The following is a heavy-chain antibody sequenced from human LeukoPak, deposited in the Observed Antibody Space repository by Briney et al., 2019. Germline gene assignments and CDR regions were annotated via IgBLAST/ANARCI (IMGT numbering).Heavy chain of an antibody. Sequence: GGSLRLSCAASGFTFSSYAMSWVRQAPGKGLEWVSAISGSGGSTYFADSVKGRFTISRDNSKNTLYLQMNSLKAEDTAVYYCAKDSPWSGNYSGGMDVWGQGTTVTVSS. V-gene: IGHV3-23*01. CDR3: AKDSPWSGNYSGGMDV. CDR2: ISGSGGST. CDR1: GFTFSSYA. D-gene: IGHD1-26*01. J-gene: IGHJ6*02.